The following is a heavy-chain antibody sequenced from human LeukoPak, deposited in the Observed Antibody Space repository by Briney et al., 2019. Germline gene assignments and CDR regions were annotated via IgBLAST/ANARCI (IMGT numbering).Heavy chain of an antibody. V-gene: IGHV4-4*02. CDR1: GGSISSSYW. CDR2: VYHSGST. J-gene: IGHJ4*02. Sequence: SETLSLTCAVSGGSISSSYWWSWVRQPPGKGLEWIGEVYHSGSTYYNPSLKSRVTISVDTSKNQFSLKLSSVTAADTAVYYCASAHYGDSIYVRYWGQGTLVTVSS. D-gene: IGHD4-17*01. CDR3: ASAHYGDSIYVRY.